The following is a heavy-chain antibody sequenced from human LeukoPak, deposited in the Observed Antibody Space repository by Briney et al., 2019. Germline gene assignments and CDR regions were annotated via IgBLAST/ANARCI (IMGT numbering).Heavy chain of an antibody. CDR2: IYHSGST. CDR1: GGSISSSNW. CDR3: ATLIVGATRSDY. D-gene: IGHD1-26*01. V-gene: IGHV4-4*02. Sequence: SGTLSLTCAVSGGSISSSNWWSWVRQPPGKGLEWIGEIYHSGSTNYNPSLKSRVTISVDTSKNQFSLKLSSVTAADTAVYYCATLIVGATRSDYWGQGTLVTVSS. J-gene: IGHJ4*02.